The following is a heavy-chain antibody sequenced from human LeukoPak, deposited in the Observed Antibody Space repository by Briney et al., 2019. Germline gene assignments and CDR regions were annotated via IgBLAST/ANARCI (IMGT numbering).Heavy chain of an antibody. J-gene: IGHJ4*02. CDR2: ISSSSSTI. CDR1: GFTFSSYS. CDR3: ASGYSSSWSYYFDY. Sequence: GGSLRLSCAASGFTFSSYSMNWVRQAPGKGLEWVSYISSSSSTIYYADSVKGRFTISRDNAKNSLYLQMNSLRAEDTAVYYCASGYSSSWSYYFDYWGQGTLVTVSS. D-gene: IGHD6-13*01. V-gene: IGHV3-48*04.